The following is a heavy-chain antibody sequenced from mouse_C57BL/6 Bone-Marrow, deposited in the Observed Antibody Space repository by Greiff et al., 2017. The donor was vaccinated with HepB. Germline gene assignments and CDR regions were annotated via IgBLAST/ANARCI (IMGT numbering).Heavy chain of an antibody. J-gene: IGHJ2*01. V-gene: IGHV1-26*01. CDR3: ARGTTVVLDY. D-gene: IGHD1-1*01. CDR2: INPNNGGT. CDR1: GYTFTDYY. Sequence: EVQLQQSGPELVKPGASVKISCKASGYTFTDYYMNWVKQSHGKSLEWIGDINPNNGGTSYNQKFKGKATLTVDKSSSTAYMELRSLTSEDSAVYYCARGTTVVLDYWGQGTTLTVSS.